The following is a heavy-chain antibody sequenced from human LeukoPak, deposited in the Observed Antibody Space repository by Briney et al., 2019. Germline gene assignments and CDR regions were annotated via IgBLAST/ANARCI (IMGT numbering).Heavy chain of an antibody. CDR3: ARRGPSSDSSGFYYGGLDY. CDR2: IYPGDSDT. V-gene: IGHV5-51*01. Sequence: GESLNISCKSSGYSFTNSWIGWVRQMPGKGLEWMGIIYPGDSDTRYSPSFQGQVTISADKSIRTAYLQWSSLKASDTAIYYCARRGPSSDSSGFYYGGLDYWGQGTLVTVSS. CDR1: GYSFTNSW. D-gene: IGHD3-22*01. J-gene: IGHJ4*02.